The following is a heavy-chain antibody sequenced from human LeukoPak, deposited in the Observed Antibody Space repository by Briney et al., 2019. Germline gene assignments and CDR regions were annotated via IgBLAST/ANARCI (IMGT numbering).Heavy chain of an antibody. Sequence: SETLSLTCAVSGGSISSGGYSWSWIRQPPGKGLEWIGYIYYSGSTYYNPSLKSRVTISVDTSKNQFSLKLSSVTAADTAVYYCARRITYYYDSSGYLDYWGQGTLVTVSS. D-gene: IGHD3-22*01. CDR1: GGSISSGGYS. J-gene: IGHJ4*02. CDR3: ARRITYYYDSSGYLDY. CDR2: IYYSGST. V-gene: IGHV4-30-4*07.